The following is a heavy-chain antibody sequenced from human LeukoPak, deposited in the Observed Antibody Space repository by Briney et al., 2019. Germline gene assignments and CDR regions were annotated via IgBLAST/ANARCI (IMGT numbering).Heavy chain of an antibody. CDR3: AKTSLSDGSGHYYHMDV. CDR1: GFTFNNYG. CDR2: IRFDGSHK. J-gene: IGHJ6*03. D-gene: IGHD2-15*01. V-gene: IGHV3-30*02. Sequence: GGSLRLSCEASGFTFNNYGMFWVRQAPAKGLDWVSYIRFDGSHKWYADSVKGRFTISRDNSKNTVYLQMDSLRAEDTALYYCAKTSLSDGSGHYYHMDVRGKGTTVTISS.